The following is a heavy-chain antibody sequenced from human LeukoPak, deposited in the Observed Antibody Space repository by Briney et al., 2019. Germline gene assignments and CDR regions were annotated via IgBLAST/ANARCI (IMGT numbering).Heavy chain of an antibody. J-gene: IGHJ5*02. CDR1: SGSISGYY. D-gene: IGHD3-10*01. V-gene: IGHV4-59*12. CDR3: ARGGYYGSGSPNNWFDP. CDR2: IFYNGNT. Sequence: PSETLSLTCTVSSGSISGYYWSWIRQPPGKGLECIGYIFYNGNTNYNPSLKSRVTISVDTSKNQFSLKLSSVTAADTAVYYCARGGYYGSGSPNNWFDPWGQGTLVTVSS.